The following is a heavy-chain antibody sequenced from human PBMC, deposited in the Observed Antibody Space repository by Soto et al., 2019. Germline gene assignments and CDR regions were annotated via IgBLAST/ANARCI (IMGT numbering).Heavy chain of an antibody. CDR3: AKTTDGWFSAFEI. J-gene: IGHJ3*02. Sequence: SETLSLTCAVSGGSISSGGYSWSWIRQPPGKGLEWIGYIYHSGSTYYNPSLKSRVTISVDRSKNQFSLKLSSVTAADTAVYYCAKTTDGWFSAFEIWGQGTMVTVSS. V-gene: IGHV4-30-2*01. CDR1: GGSISSGGYS. CDR2: IYHSGST. D-gene: IGHD6-19*01.